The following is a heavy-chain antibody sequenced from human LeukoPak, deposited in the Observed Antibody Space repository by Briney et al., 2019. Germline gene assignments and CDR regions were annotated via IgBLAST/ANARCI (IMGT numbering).Heavy chain of an antibody. CDR3: AKDTKWLRSPSDY. CDR2: ISAYTGNT. D-gene: IGHD5-12*01. Sequence: ASVKVSCKASGYTFTNYGISWVRQAPGQGLEWMGWISAYTGNTNYAQNFQGRVTMTTDTSTSTAFMELRSLRSDDTAVYYCAKDTKWLRSPSDYWGQGTLVTVSS. J-gene: IGHJ4*02. CDR1: GYTFTNYG. V-gene: IGHV1-18*01.